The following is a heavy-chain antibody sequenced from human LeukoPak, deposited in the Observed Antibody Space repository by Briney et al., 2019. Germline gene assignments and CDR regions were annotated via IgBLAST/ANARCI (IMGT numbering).Heavy chain of an antibody. Sequence: NASETLSLTCTVFIGSISSYDWSWIRQPAGKGLEWIGRIYISGSTNYNPSLKSRVTMSVDTSKNQFSLKLSSVTAADTAVYYCARSDGYGLVDIWGQGTMVTVSS. V-gene: IGHV4-4*07. CDR1: IGSISSYD. CDR3: ARSDGYGLVDI. D-gene: IGHD3-22*01. CDR2: IYISGST. J-gene: IGHJ3*02.